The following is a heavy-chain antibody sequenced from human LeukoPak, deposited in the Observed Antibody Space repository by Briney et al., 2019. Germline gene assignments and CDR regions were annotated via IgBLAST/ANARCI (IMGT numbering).Heavy chain of an antibody. CDR3: ARSFHSSGWYHDY. D-gene: IGHD6-19*01. Sequence: ASVTVSFKSSGGTFSTYAISWVRQPPGQGLEWMGGILPIFGTANYAPEFQGRVTITADESTSTAYMELSSLRSEHTAVYYCARSFHSSGWYHDYWGQGTLVTVSS. V-gene: IGHV1-69*13. CDR2: ILPIFGTA. J-gene: IGHJ4*02. CDR1: GGTFSTYA.